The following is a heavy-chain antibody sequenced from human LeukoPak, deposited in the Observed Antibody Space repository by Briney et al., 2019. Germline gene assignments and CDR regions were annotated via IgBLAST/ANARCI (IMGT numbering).Heavy chain of an antibody. V-gene: IGHV4-39*01. CDR3: ASLRERSYYARGFDY. Sequence: SETLSLTCTVSGDSISSSYYYWGWIRQPPGKGLAWIGSIYYSGSTYYNPSLKSRVTISVDTSKNQFSLKLSSVTAADTAVYYCASLRERSYYARGFDYWGQGTLVTVSS. CDR2: IYYSGST. CDR1: GDSISSSYYY. J-gene: IGHJ4*02. D-gene: IGHD1-26*01.